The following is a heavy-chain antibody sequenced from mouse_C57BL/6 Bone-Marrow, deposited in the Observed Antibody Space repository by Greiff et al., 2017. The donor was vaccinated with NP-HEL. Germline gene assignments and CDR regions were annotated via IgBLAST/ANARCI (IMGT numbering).Heavy chain of an antibody. V-gene: IGHV1-69*01. D-gene: IGHD1-1*01. CDR3: AREDYYGSSLWFAY. CDR1: GYTFTSYW. J-gene: IGHJ3*01. Sequence: QVQLQQPGAELVMPGASVKLSCKASGYTFTSYWMHWVKQRPGQGLEWIGEIDPSDSYTNYNQKFKGKSTLTVDKSSSTAYMQLSSLTSEDSAVDYCAREDYYGSSLWFAYWGQGTLVTVSA. CDR2: IDPSDSYT.